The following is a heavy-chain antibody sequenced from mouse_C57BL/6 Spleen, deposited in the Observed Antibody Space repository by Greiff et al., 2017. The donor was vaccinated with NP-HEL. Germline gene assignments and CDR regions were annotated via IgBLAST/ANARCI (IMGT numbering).Heavy chain of an antibody. V-gene: IGHV2-4*01. CDR2: IWSGGST. Sequence: QVQLKQSGPGLVQPSQSLSITCTVSGFSLTSYGVHWVRQPPGKGLEWLGVIWSGGSTDYNAAFISRLSISKDNSKSQVFFKMNSLQADDTAIYYCATYGNYGYYAMDYWGQGTSVTVSS. CDR1: GFSLTSYG. J-gene: IGHJ4*01. D-gene: IGHD2-1*01. CDR3: ATYGNYGYYAMDY.